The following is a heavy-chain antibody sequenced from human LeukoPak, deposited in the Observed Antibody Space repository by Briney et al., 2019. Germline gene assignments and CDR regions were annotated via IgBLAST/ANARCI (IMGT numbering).Heavy chain of an antibody. CDR2: INPNSGGT. Sequence: EASVKVSCKASGYTFTGYYMHWVRQAPGQGLEWMGWINPNSGGTNYAQKFQGRVTITRNTSISTAYMELSSLRSEDTAVYYCARGGRLGYCSSTSCYIDDYWGQGTLVTVSS. V-gene: IGHV1-2*02. J-gene: IGHJ4*02. D-gene: IGHD2-2*02. CDR3: ARGGRLGYCSSTSCYIDDY. CDR1: GYTFTGYY.